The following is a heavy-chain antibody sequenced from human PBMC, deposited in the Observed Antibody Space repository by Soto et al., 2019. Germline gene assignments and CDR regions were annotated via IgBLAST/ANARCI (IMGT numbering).Heavy chain of an antibody. D-gene: IGHD1-20*01. Sequence: ASVKVSFKASGYTFTNYGISWVRQASGKGLEWMGWISAYNGNTDYAQKIQGRVTMTTDTSTSTAYMELSSLSSEDTAVYYCARGITPPTQLDKWGQGTLVTCSS. CDR1: GYTFTNYG. J-gene: IGHJ4*02. CDR2: ISAYNGNT. V-gene: IGHV1-18*01. CDR3: ARGITPPTQLDK.